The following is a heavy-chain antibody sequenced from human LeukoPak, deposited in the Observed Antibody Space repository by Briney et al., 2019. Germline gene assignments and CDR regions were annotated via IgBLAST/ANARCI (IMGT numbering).Heavy chain of an antibody. CDR2: IYYTGST. D-gene: IGHD6-13*01. CDR3: ARGGGYSSSWSY. V-gene: IGHV4-59*01. Sequence: SETLSLTCTVSGGSISSYYWNWLRQPPGKGLEWIGYIYYTGSTNYNPSLKSRVTIPVDTSKNQFSLKLSSVTAADTAVYYCARGGGYSSSWSYWGQGTLVTVSS. CDR1: GGSISSYY. J-gene: IGHJ4*02.